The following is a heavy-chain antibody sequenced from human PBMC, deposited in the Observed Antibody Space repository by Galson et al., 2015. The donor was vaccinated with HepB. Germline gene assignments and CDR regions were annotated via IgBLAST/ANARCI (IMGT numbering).Heavy chain of an antibody. Sequence: VYGGSFRGNYWSWIRQPPRKGLEWIGEINHSGSTNYNPSLKSRVTISLDTSKKQFSLKRSSVTAADTAVYYCAGYSSAWASFDFWGQGTLVTVSS. D-gene: IGHD6-19*01. CDR2: INHSGST. CDR1: GGSFRGNY. CDR3: AGYSSAWASFDF. V-gene: IGHV4-34*01. J-gene: IGHJ4*02.